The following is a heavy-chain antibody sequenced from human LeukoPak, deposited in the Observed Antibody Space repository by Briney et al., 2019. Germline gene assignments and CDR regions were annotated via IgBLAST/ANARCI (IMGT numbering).Heavy chain of an antibody. V-gene: IGHV1-2*02. CDR3: ARDGEDVLRTGRVYGMDV. CDR1: GYTFTGYY. Sequence: GASVKVSCKASGYTFTGYYMHWARRAPGQGPEWMGWINPNSGGTDYAQKFKGRVTMTRDTSMSTTYMELSNLRSDDTAVYYCARDGEDVLRTGRVYGMDVWGQGTTVTVSS. D-gene: IGHD2-8*01. J-gene: IGHJ6*02. CDR2: INPNSGGT.